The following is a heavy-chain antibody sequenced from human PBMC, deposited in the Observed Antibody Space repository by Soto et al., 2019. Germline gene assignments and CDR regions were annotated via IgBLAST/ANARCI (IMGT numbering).Heavy chain of an antibody. D-gene: IGHD3-3*01. V-gene: IGHV3-48*03. J-gene: IGHJ6*02. CDR3: ARGGTPGIFGRYYYYGMDV. CDR1: GFTFSSYE. Sequence: GGSLRLSCAASGFTFSSYEMNWVRQAPGKGLEWVSYISSSGSTIYYADSVKGRFTISRDNAKNSLYLQMNSLRAEDTAVYYCARGGTPGIFGRYYYYGMDVWGQGTTVTVSS. CDR2: ISSSGSTI.